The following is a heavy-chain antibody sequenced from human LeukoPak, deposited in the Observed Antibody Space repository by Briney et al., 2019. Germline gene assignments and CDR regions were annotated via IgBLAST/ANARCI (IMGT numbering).Heavy chain of an antibody. V-gene: IGHV4-39*01. D-gene: IGHD3-10*01. Sequence: KPSETLSLTCTVSGGSVSSTTYYWSWIRQPPGKGREWIASINYSGSTYYNPSLKSRVTISVDTSENQCSLKLSSVTAADTAVYYCARYVVYGSGKYYFDYWGQGTLVTVSS. CDR1: GGSVSSTTYY. CDR3: ARYVVYGSGKYYFDY. CDR2: INYSGST. J-gene: IGHJ4*02.